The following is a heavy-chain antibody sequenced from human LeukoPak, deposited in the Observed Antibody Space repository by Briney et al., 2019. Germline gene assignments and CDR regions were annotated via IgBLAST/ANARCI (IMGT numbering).Heavy chain of an antibody. CDR1: GFTFRNYG. Sequence: GGSLRLSCAAPGFTFRNYGMNWVRQAPGRGLEWVSGISGPGTTTYYADSVKGRFTISRGNSKNTLYLLMNSLRAEDTALYYCAKDLHYGAFGYWGQGTLVTVSS. CDR2: ISGPGTTT. CDR3: AKDLHYGAFGY. D-gene: IGHD3-16*01. V-gene: IGHV3-23*01. J-gene: IGHJ4*02.